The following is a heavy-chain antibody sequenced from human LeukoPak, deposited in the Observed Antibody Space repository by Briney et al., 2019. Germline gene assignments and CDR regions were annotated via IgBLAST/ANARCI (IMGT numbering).Heavy chain of an antibody. Sequence: SETLSLTCTVSGGSISSYYLSWIRQPAGKGLEWVGQVYSSGHTTYNPSLKSRFTMSVDTSKNQLSLRLASLTAADTPVYSCARRTGGSDFDY. V-gene: IGHV4-4*07. CDR2: VYSSGHT. CDR1: GGSISSYY. CDR3: ARRTGGSDFDY. D-gene: IGHD1-14*01. J-gene: IGHJ4*01.